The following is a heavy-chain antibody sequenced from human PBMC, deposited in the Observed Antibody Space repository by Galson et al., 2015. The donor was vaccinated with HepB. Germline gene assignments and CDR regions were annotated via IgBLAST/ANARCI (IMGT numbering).Heavy chain of an antibody. V-gene: IGHV1-18*04. CDR2: INPYNGKS. CDR1: GYTFHTYI. D-gene: IGHD2-15*01. J-gene: IGHJ4*02. Sequence: SVKVSCKASGYTFHTYIINWVRQAPGQGLEWMGWINPYNGKSNCPQKLQGRVSMTTDSSTSTAYMDLRGLRSGDTAVYYCARGGAMARSQYTESFAYWGQGTLVTVSS. CDR3: ARGGAMARSQYTESFAY.